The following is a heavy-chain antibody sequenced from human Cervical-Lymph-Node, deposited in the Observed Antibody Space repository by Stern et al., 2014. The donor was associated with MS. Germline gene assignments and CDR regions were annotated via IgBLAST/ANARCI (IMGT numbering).Heavy chain of an antibody. V-gene: IGHV3-74*02. CDR1: GFSFSNYW. D-gene: IGHD5-18*01. CDR2: INSDATTT. CDR3: ARSPWSGYIQDV. J-gene: IGHJ6*02. Sequence: VQLEESGGGLVQPGGSLRLSCVASGFSFSNYWMHWVRQTPGKGLMWVSRINSDATTTTYADSVKGRFTISRDDAKNTVYLQMNSLRAEDTAVYYCARSPWSGYIQDVWGQGTTVTVSS.